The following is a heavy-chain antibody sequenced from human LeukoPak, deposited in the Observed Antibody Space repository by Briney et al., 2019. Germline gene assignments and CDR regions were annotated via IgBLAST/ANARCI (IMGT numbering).Heavy chain of an antibody. CDR2: IRWDDDK. D-gene: IGHD4-23*01. CDR3: ARNSGGNNFDY. CDR1: GFSLSTSGMC. J-gene: IGHJ4*02. Sequence: SGPTLVNPTQTLTLTCTFSGFSLSTSGMCVSWIRQPPGKALEWLARIRWDDDKSYSTSLKTRLTISKDNSKNQVVLTMTNMDPVDTATYYCARNSGGNNFDYWGQGTLVTVSS. V-gene: IGHV2-70*11.